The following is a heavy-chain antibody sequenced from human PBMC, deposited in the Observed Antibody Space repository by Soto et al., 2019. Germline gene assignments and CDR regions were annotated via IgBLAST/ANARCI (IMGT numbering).Heavy chain of an antibody. CDR3: ATLPPRIEMTVPPIPT. D-gene: IGHD2-2*02. CDR2: INHSGST. Sequence: SETLSLTCTASGGSISSSSYYWGWIRQPPGKGLEWIGEINHSGSTNYKPSLKSRVTISVDTSKNQFSLKLSSVTAADTAVYYCATLPPRIEMTVPPIPTWGQGTLVTVSS. V-gene: IGHV4-39*07. J-gene: IGHJ5*02. CDR1: GGSISSSSYY.